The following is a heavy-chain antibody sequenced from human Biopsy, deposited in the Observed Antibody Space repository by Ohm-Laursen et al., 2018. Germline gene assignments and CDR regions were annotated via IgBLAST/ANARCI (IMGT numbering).Heavy chain of an antibody. CDR1: GGYISHYY. CDR3: ARAPPLIRGVVESWFDP. D-gene: IGHD3-10*01. Sequence: SDTLSLTCTVSGGYISHYYWTWIRQPSGQGLEWIGRIYITGETDYNPSLKSRVTMSVDSSKKQFSLKLKPVPAADTAIYYCARAPPLIRGVVESWFDPWGQGILVTVSS. V-gene: IGHV4-4*07. J-gene: IGHJ5*02. CDR2: IYITGET.